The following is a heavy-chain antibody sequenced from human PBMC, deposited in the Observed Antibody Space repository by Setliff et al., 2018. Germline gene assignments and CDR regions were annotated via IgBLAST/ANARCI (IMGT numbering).Heavy chain of an antibody. CDR2: ISPCTGDT. V-gene: IGHV1-18*01. D-gene: IGHD2-8*02. J-gene: IGHJ4*02. CDR1: GFGFTTFG. CDR3: ARSSAPSLVLAADFDF. Sequence: VASVKVSCKTSGFGFTTFGLSWVRQAPGQGPEWMGCISPCTGDTNYAQKFQDRVTMTMDSSSQTVYMELSSLNSDDTAVYYCARSSAPSLVLAADFDFWGQGTLVTVSS.